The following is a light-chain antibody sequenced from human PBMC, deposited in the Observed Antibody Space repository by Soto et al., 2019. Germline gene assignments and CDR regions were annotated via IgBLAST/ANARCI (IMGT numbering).Light chain of an antibody. J-gene: IGKJ5*01. CDR2: DTS. V-gene: IGKV3-20*01. Sequence: EIVLTQSPGTVSLSPGERATLSCRASQSVSNTYVAWYQQKPGQAPRLLIYDTSSRVTGIPDRFSGSGSGTDFTLTISRLEPEDFAVFYCQQYGTSEIIFGQGTRLEIK. CDR1: QSVSNTY. CDR3: QQYGTSEII.